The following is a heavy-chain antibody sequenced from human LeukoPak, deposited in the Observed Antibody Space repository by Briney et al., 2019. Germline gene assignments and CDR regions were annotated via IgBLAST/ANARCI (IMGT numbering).Heavy chain of an antibody. D-gene: IGHD3-3*01. J-gene: IGHJ4*02. V-gene: IGHV3-66*01. Sequence: GGSLRLSCAASGFTVSSNYMSWVRQAPGKGLEWVSIIDSGGSTYYADSVKGRFTISRDNSKNTLYLQMNSLRAEDTAVYYCARAWSGTQYYFDYWGQGTLVTVSS. CDR2: IDSGGST. CDR3: ARAWSGTQYYFDY. CDR1: GFTVSSNY.